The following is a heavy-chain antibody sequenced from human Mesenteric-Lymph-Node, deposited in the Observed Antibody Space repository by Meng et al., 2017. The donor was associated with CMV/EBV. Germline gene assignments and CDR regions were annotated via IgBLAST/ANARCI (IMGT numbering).Heavy chain of an antibody. J-gene: IGHJ1*01. CDR3: AAGRLGYSGYADSSAAYFNH. CDR2: INHREYT. CDR1: SLNDYY. V-gene: IGHV4-34*01. Sequence: SLNDYYWNWNRQTPRKGLEGIGEINHREYTNTKPSLKSRVRLSVDSSKNQFSLDLNSVTAADTAVYYCAAGRLGYSGYADSSAAYFNHWSQGTLVTVSS. D-gene: IGHD5-12*01.